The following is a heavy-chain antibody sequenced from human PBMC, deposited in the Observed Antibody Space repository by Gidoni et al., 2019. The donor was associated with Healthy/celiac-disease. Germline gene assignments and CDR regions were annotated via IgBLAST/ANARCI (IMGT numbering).Heavy chain of an antibody. V-gene: IGHV3-33*01. J-gene: IGHJ3*02. CDR3: ARGGAYGDYRWSDAFDI. D-gene: IGHD4-17*01. Sequence: QVQLVESGGVVVPPGRSLRLSCAASGFTFRSYGMHWVRQAPGKGLEWGAVIWYDGSNKYYADSVKGRFTISRDNSKNTLYLQMNSLRAEDTAVYYCARGGAYGDYRWSDAFDIWGQGTMVTVSS. CDR1: GFTFRSYG. CDR2: IWYDGSNK.